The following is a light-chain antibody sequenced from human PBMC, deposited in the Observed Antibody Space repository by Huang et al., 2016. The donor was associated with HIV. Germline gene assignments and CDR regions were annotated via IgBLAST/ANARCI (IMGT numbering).Light chain of an antibody. Sequence: DIQMTQSPSTLSASLGDRVTVTCRSSQSISYWLAWYQHKPWTAPKLLIYQASTLQSGVPSRFSGSGSGTHFTLTISSLQPDDFATYYCQQSYSSPYTFGQGTKLEIK. CDR1: QSISYW. CDR3: QQSYSSPYT. CDR2: QAS. V-gene: IGKV1-5*03. J-gene: IGKJ2*01.